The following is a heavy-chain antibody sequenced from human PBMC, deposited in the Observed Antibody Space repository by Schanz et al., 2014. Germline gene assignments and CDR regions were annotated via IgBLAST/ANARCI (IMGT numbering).Heavy chain of an antibody. J-gene: IGHJ3*01. CDR2: LSFDSRHI. CDR1: GFSFDSYN. Sequence: VQLVESGGGVVQPGRSLRLSCTASGFSFDSYNMNWVRQSPGKGLEWVAFLSFDSRHIYYADSVKGRFIISRDSSKNTLFLQMNSLRPEDTAVYFCARDGGRDGYNLAFDVWGQGTLVTVSS. D-gene: IGHD5-12*01. CDR3: ARDGGRDGYNLAFDV. V-gene: IGHV3-21*04.